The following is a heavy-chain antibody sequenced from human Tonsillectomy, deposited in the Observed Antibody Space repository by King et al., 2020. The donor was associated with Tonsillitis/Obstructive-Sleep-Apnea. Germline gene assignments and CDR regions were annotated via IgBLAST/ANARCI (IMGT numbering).Heavy chain of an antibody. D-gene: IGHD3-16*01. CDR2: ISHTGTT. CDR3: ARDNGGGSAFDI. Sequence: VQLQQWGAGLLKPSETLSLTCGVYGGSFSGYYWSWIRQPPGKGLEWIGEISHTGTTNYNPSLKSRVSISVDTSKNQLSLKLSSVTAADTALYYCARDNGGGSAFDIWGRGPMVTVSS. V-gene: IGHV4-34*01. CDR1: GGSFSGYY. J-gene: IGHJ3*02.